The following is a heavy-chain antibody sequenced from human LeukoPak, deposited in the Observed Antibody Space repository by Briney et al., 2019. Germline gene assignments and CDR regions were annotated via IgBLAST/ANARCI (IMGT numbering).Heavy chain of an antibody. CDR2: ISAYNGNT. D-gene: IGHD6-13*01. J-gene: IGHJ4*02. CDR1: GYTFTSYG. CDR3: ARDGGAIGVAAAPLFDY. Sequence: ASVKVSRKASGYTFTSYGISWVRQAPGQGLEWMGWISAYNGNTNYAQKLQGRVTMTTDTSTSTAYMELRSLRSDDTAVYYCARDGGAIGVAAAPLFDYWGQGTLVTVSS. V-gene: IGHV1-18*01.